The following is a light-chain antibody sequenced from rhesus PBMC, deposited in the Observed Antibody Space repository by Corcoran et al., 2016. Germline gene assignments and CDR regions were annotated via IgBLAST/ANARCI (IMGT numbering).Light chain of an antibody. V-gene: IGKV1-74*01. J-gene: IGKJ4*01. Sequence: DIQMTQSPSSLSASVGDRVTITCRASENVNNYLNWYQQKPGKAPKLLIYKASTLQSGVPSRFSGSGSWTDYTFTISSLQPEDVATYYGQHGYGTPLTFGGGTKVELK. CDR1: ENVNNY. CDR3: QHGYGTPLT. CDR2: KAS.